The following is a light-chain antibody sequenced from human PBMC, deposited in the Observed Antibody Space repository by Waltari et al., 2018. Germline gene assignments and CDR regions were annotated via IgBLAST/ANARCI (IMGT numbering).Light chain of an antibody. CDR3: QQYYSTPFT. V-gene: IGKV4-1*01. CDR1: QSVLYSSNNKNY. CDR2: WAS. J-gene: IGKJ3*01. Sequence: DIVMTQSPDSLAVSLVERVTINCKSSQSVLYSSNNKNYLAWYQQKPGKPPKLLIYWASTRVSGVPDRFSGSGYGTDFTLTISSLQAEDVAVYYCQQYYSTPFTFGPGTKVDIK.